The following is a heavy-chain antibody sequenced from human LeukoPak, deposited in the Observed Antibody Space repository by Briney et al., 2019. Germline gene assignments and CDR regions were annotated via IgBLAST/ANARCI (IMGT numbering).Heavy chain of an antibody. V-gene: IGHV3-23*01. CDR2: ISGSGGST. D-gene: IGHD2-2*01. CDR1: GFTFSSYA. J-gene: IGHJ3*02. Sequence: GGSLRLSCAASGFTFSSYAMSWVRQAPGKGLEWVSAISGSGGSTYYADSVKGRFTISRDNSKNTLYLQMNSLRAEDTAMYYCASELGYCSSTSCRDAFDIWGQGTMVTVSS. CDR3: ASELGYCSSTSCRDAFDI.